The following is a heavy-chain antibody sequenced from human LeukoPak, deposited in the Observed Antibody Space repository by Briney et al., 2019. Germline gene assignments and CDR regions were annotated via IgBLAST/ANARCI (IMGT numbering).Heavy chain of an antibody. V-gene: IGHV4-34*01. J-gene: IGHJ6*03. CDR2: INPSGST. Sequence: GSLRLSCAASGFTFSSYAMSWVRQPPGKGLEWIGEINPSGSTNYSPSLKSRVTISVDTSKNQFSLKLSSVAAADTAVYFCARVAYRYVINDWSRTGLGAYPTKYYDHMDVWDKGTTVTVSS. D-gene: IGHD5-18*01. CDR3: ARVAYRYVINDWSRTGLGAYPTKYYDHMDV. CDR1: GFTFSSYA.